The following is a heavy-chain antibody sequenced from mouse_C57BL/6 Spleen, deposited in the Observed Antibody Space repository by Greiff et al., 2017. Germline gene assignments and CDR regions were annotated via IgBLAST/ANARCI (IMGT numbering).Heavy chain of an antibody. CDR2: ISYDGSN. V-gene: IGHV3-6*01. D-gene: IGHD2-4*01. CDR1: GYSFTSGYY. J-gene: IGHJ1*03. Sequence: VQLKESGPGLVKPSQSLSLTCSVTGYSFTSGYYWKWIRQPPGNKLEWMGYISYDGSNNYNPSLKNRITITRDTSKNQFFLKLNCVTTEDTATYYCATGYYDYDEGYFEVWGTGITVTVA. CDR3: ATGYYDYDEGYFEV.